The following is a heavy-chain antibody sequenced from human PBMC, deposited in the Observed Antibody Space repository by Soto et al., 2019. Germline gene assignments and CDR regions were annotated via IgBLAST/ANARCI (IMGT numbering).Heavy chain of an antibody. V-gene: IGHV3-21*01. J-gene: IGHJ5*02. CDR3: ARQPCSSPSCYSLAFDP. CDR1: GFTFSKYS. Sequence: EVQLVESGGGLVKPGGSLRLSCVASGFTFSKYSMNWVRQAPDKGLEWVSAISSGSSYIYYADSVKGRFTISRDNGENSLYLQMNSLRTEDTAIYYCARQPCSSPSCYSLAFDPWGQGTLVNVSS. D-gene: IGHD2-2*01. CDR2: ISSGSSYI.